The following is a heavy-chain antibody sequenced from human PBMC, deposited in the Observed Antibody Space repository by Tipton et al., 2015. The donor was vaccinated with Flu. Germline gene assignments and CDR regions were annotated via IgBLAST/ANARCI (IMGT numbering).Heavy chain of an antibody. CDR1: GYTFTSYD. Sequence: QLVQSGAEVKKPGASVKVFCKASGYTFTSYDTNWVRQATGQGLEWMGWMNPNSGNTGYAQKFQGRVTMTRNTSISTAYMELSSLRSEDTAVYYCARGPPHVYGSGSSYFEFWGQGTLVTVSS. D-gene: IGHD3-10*01. V-gene: IGHV1-8*01. CDR2: MNPNSGNT. J-gene: IGHJ4*02. CDR3: ARGPPHVYGSGSSYFEF.